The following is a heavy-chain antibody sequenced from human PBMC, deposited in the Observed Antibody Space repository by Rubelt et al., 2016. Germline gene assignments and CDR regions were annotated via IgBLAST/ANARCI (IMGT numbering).Heavy chain of an antibody. D-gene: IGHD3-3*01. CDR2: INHSGST. J-gene: IGHJ3*02. CDR3: ARGPYDFWSGEDAFDI. CDR1: GGSFSGYY. Sequence: QVQLQQWGAGLLKPSETLSLTCAVYGGSFSGYYWSWIRQPPGKGLEWIGEINHSGSTNYNPSLKSRVTISVETSKNQFSLKLSSVTAADTAVYYCARGPYDFWSGEDAFDIWGQGTMVTVSS. V-gene: IGHV4-34*01.